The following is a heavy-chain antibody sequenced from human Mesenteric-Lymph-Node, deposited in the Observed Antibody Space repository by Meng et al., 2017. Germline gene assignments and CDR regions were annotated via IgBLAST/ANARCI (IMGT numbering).Heavy chain of an antibody. CDR1: GGSISSSSYY. Sequence: GSLRLSCTVSGGSISSSSYYWGWIRQPPGKGLDWIGRIYYSGSTYYKPSLKSRVTISVDTSKNQFSLKLSDVTAADTAVYYCARGIYAYGMDVWGQGTMVTVSS. V-gene: IGHV4-39*07. J-gene: IGHJ6*02. CDR2: IYYSGST. CDR3: ARGIYAYGMDV. D-gene: IGHD5/OR15-5a*01.